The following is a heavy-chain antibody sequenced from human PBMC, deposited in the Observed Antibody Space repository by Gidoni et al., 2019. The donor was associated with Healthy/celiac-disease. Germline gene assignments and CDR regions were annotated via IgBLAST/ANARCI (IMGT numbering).Heavy chain of an antibody. V-gene: IGHV4-59*01. J-gene: IGHJ6*02. CDR1: GGSISSYY. CDR3: ARARPNYVWGSYRYWDRYYGMDV. CDR2: IYYSGST. D-gene: IGHD3-16*02. Sequence: QVQLQESGPGLVKPSETLYLTCTVSGGSISSYYWSWLRQPPGKGLEWIGYIYYSGSTNYNPSLKSRVTISVDTSKNQFSLKLSSVTAADTAVYYCARARPNYVWGSYRYWDRYYGMDVWGQGTTVTVSS.